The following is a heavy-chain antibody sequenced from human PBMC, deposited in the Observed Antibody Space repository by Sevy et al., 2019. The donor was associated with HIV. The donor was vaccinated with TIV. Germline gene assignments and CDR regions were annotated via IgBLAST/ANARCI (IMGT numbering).Heavy chain of an antibody. CDR2: INPNNGDT. CDR1: AHRFTDYF. CDR3: ARSGAKYDDSYGYEWLDP. Sequence: ASVKVSCKASAHRFTDYFMYWMRQAPGQGLEWMGWINPNNGDTKYGQTFQGRVTLTRDTSMSTACMELSRLTSDDTAVYYCARSGAKYDDSYGYEWLDPWGQGTLVTVSS. D-gene: IGHD3-22*01. J-gene: IGHJ5*02. V-gene: IGHV1-2*02.